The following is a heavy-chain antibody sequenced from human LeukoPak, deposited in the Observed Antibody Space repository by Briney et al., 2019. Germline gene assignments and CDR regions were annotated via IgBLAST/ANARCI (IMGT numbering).Heavy chain of an antibody. CDR1: GRSISSGGYA. CDR2: INHSGST. CDR3: ARASQWLGSRWFDP. J-gene: IGHJ5*02. D-gene: IGHD6-19*01. V-gene: IGHV4-30-2*01. Sequence: TLSLTCAVSGRSISSGGYAWSWLRHPPGKGLEWIAFINHSGSTHYNPAHKSRVTISVDRAKTKISLKLRSVTAADTAVYYCARASQWLGSRWFDPWGQGTLVTVSS.